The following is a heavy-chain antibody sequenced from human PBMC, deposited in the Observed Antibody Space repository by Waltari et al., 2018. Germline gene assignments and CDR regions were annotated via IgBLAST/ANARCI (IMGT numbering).Heavy chain of an antibody. CDR3: ARLAAITGTPNWFDP. CDR1: GYSISIGYY. D-gene: IGHD1-7*01. Sequence: QVQLQESGPGLVKPSETLSLTCAVSGYSISIGYYWGWLRQTPGKGLEWIGSIYHSGSTYYNPSLKSRVTISVDTSKNQFSLKLSSVTAADTAVYYCARLAAITGTPNWFDPWGQGTLVTVSS. J-gene: IGHJ5*02. V-gene: IGHV4-38-2*01. CDR2: IYHSGST.